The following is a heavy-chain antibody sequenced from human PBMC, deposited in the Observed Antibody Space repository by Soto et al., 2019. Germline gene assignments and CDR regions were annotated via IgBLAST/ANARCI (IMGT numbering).Heavy chain of an antibody. D-gene: IGHD3-3*01. J-gene: IGHJ6*03. V-gene: IGHV3-48*01. CDR2: ISSSSSTI. CDR1: GFTFISYS. Sequence: GGSLRLSCAASGFTFISYSMNWVRQAPGKGLEWVSYISSSSSTIYYADSVKGRFTISRDNAKNSLYLQMNSLRAEDTAVYYCARDGVLPDDYYYYYIDVWGKGTTVTVSS. CDR3: ARDGVLPDDYYYYYIDV.